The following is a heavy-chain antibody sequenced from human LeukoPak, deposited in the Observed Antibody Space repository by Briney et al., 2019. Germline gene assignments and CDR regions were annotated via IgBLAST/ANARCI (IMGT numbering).Heavy chain of an antibody. Sequence: GGSLKLSCAASGYTFSGSAMHWVRQASGKGLEWVGRIRSKANSYATAYAESVKGRFTISRDDSKNTAYLQMNSLKTEDTAVYYCSSTDWGYFQHWGQGTLVTVSS. CDR2: IRSKANSYAT. CDR1: GYTFSGSA. D-gene: IGHD7-27*01. CDR3: SSTDWGYFQH. V-gene: IGHV3-73*01. J-gene: IGHJ1*01.